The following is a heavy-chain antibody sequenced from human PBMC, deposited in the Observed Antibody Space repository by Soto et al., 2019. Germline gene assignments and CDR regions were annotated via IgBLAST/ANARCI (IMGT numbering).Heavy chain of an antibody. Sequence: GESLKISCKGSGYSFTSYWISWVRQMPGKGLEWMGRIDPSDSYTNYSPSFQGHVTISADKSISTAYLQWSSLKASDTATYYCARLSAIQYYYYYGMDVWGQGTTVTVSS. CDR2: IDPSDSYT. J-gene: IGHJ6*02. V-gene: IGHV5-10-1*01. D-gene: IGHD2-2*02. CDR3: ARLSAIQYYYYYGMDV. CDR1: GYSFTSYW.